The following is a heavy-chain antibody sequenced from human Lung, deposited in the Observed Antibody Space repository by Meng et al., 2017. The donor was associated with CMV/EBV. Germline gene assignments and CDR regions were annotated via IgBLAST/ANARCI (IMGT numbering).Heavy chain of an antibody. CDR1: GGSISSSTYY. CDR3: ARDLEY. V-gene: IGHV4-39*07. CDR2: LYDSGST. Sequence: QLQESGPGLVRPSETLSLTCSVSGGSISSSTYYWAWIRQPPGEGLEWIGSLYDSGSTYYHPSLKSRVTISVDTSKTYFSLKLRSVTAADTAVYYCARDLEYWGQGTLVTVSS. D-gene: IGHD1-1*01. J-gene: IGHJ4*02.